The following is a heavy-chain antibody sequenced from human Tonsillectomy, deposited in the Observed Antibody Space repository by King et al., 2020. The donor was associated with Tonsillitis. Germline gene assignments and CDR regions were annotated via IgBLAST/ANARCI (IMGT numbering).Heavy chain of an antibody. D-gene: IGHD6-19*01. V-gene: IGHV3-30*18. Sequence: VQLVESGGGVVQPGRSLRLSCAASGFTFSSYGMHWVRQAPGKGLEWVAVISYDGSNKYYANSVKGRFTISRDNSKNTLYLQMNSLRAEDTAVYYCAKVTSGWYRGYLQHWGQGTLVTVSS. J-gene: IGHJ1*01. CDR1: GFTFSSYG. CDR3: AKVTSGWYRGYLQH. CDR2: ISYDGSNK.